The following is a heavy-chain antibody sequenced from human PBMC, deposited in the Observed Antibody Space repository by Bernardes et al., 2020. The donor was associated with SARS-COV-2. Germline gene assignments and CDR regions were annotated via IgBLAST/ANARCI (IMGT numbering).Heavy chain of an antibody. D-gene: IGHD2-15*01. CDR2: ISWDGGTT. V-gene: IGHV3-43*01. Sequence: GGSLRLSCAASGFTFDDYTMHWVRQAPGKGLEWVSLISWDGGTTYYADSVKGRFTISRDNRKNSLYLQMNSLRPEDTALFYCAKDMGYCSGTLCSDYYYYGMDVWGQGTTVTVSS. CDR3: AKDMGYCSGTLCSDYYYYGMDV. CDR1: GFTFDDYT. J-gene: IGHJ6*02.